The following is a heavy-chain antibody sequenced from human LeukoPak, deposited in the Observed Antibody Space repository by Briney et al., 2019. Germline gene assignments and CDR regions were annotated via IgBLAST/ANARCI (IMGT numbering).Heavy chain of an antibody. J-gene: IGHJ4*02. Sequence: ASVKVSCKASGGTFSSYAISWVRQAPGQGLEWMGGIIPIFGTANYAQKFQGRVTITADESTSTAYMELSSLRSEDTAVYYCASGSRDGYNYGCWGQGTLVTVSS. CDR2: IIPIFGTA. CDR3: ASGSRDGYNYGC. V-gene: IGHV1-69*13. D-gene: IGHD5-24*01. CDR1: GGTFSSYA.